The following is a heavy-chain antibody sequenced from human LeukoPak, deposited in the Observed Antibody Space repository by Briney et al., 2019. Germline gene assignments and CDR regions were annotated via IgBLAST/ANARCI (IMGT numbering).Heavy chain of an antibody. CDR2: ISSGDTT. CDR1: GFTVSRNY. J-gene: IGHJ6*02. Sequence: GGSLRLSCAASGFTVSRNYMSWVRQAPGKGLEWVSVISSGDTTYYADSVKGRFTTSRDSSNNTLYLQMSSLRAEDTAVYFCARGPRLERHGMDVWGQGTTVTVSS. D-gene: IGHD1-1*01. V-gene: IGHV3-66*01. CDR3: ARGPRLERHGMDV.